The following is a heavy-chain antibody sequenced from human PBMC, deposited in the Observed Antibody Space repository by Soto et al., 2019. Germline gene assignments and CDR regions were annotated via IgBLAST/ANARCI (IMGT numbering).Heavy chain of an antibody. D-gene: IGHD3-10*01. J-gene: IGHJ5*02. CDR3: ARELDYGPGFDP. V-gene: IGHV1-3*01. CDR1: GYTFTSYA. Sequence: ASVKVSCKASGYTFTSYAMHWVRQAPGQRLEWMGWINAGNGNTKYSQKFQGRVTITRDTSASTAYMELSSLRSEDTAVYYCARELDYGPGFDPWGQGTLVTVSS. CDR2: INAGNGNT.